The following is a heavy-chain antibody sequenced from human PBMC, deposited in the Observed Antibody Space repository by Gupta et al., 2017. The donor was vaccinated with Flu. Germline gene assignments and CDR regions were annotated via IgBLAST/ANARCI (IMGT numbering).Heavy chain of an antibody. CDR2: IIPIYETT. V-gene: IGHV1-69*01. Sequence: TFGNNGSNWVRQAPGQGLRWVGGIIPIYETTNYAQNFQGRLAVTADQSTKRVYMELRSLTSDDTAVDYCASATGYAYGVGPWEQGTLVTVSS. J-gene: IGHJ5*02. D-gene: IGHD2-8*01. CDR3: ASATGYAYGVGP. CDR1: TFGNNG.